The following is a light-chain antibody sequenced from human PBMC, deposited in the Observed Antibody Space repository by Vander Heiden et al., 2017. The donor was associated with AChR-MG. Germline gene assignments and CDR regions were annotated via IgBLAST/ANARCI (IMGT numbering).Light chain of an antibody. J-gene: IGKJ4*01. CDR3: QQYKRWPLT. Sequence: ETLMTQSPVTLSVSPGEPATLSCRASESVTSDLAWYQQKGGQAPRLLIYGASRRATGIPPRFSGSGSETEFTLTISSVQSEDFAVYHCQQYKRWPLTFGGGTKVDIK. V-gene: IGKV3-15*01. CDR2: GAS. CDR1: ESVTSD.